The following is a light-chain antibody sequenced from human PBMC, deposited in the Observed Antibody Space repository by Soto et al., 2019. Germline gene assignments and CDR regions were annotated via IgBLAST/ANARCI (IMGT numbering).Light chain of an antibody. V-gene: IGLV1-47*02. CDR1: SSNIGSNY. J-gene: IGLJ1*01. Sequence: QSVLTQPPSASGTPGQRVTISFSGSSSNIGSNYVYWYQQLPGTAPKLLISSNNQRPSGVPDRFSGSKSGTSASLAISGLRSDDEADYYCAAWDDSLSGYVFGTGTKLTV. CDR3: AAWDDSLSGYV. CDR2: SNN.